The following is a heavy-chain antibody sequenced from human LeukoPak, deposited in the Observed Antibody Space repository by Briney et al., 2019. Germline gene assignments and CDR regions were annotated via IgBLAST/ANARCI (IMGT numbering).Heavy chain of an antibody. D-gene: IGHD6-19*01. J-gene: IGHJ2*01. Sequence: KPGGSLRLSCAASGFIFSSYSMNWVRQAPGKGREWVTSISSSSSYIYYADSVKGRFTISRDNAKNSLYLQMNSLRAEDTAVYYFAREDGAAVAGSWYFDLWGRGTLVSVSS. CDR2: ISSSSSYI. CDR1: GFIFSSYS. V-gene: IGHV3-21*01. CDR3: AREDGAAVAGSWYFDL.